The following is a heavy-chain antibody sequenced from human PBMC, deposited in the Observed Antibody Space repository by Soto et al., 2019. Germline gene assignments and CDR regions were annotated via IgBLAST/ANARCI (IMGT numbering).Heavy chain of an antibody. J-gene: IGHJ6*02. CDR2: IYPGDSDT. CDR3: GRNPHPSNAARPNNYYSGRAA. Sequence: GESLKISCKGSGYSFTSYWIGWVRQMPGKGLEWMGIIYPGDSDTRYSPSFQGQVTISADKSISTAYLQWSSLKASDTAMYYCGRNPHPSNAARPNNYYSGRAAWGQGTRSTAS. D-gene: IGHD6-6*01. V-gene: IGHV5-51*01. CDR1: GYSFTSYW.